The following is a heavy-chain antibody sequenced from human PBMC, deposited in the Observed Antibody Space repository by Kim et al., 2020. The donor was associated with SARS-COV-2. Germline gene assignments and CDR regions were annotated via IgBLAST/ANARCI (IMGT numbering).Heavy chain of an antibody. J-gene: IGHJ6*02. CDR2: INHSGST. Sequence: SETLSLTCAVYGGSFSGYYWSWIRQPPGKGLEWIGEINHSGSTNYNPSLKSRVTISVDTSKNQFSLKLSSVTAADTAVYYCARGRYCSSTSCPPYYYGMDVWGQGTTVTVSS. CDR3: ARGRYCSSTSCPPYYYGMDV. V-gene: IGHV4-34*01. D-gene: IGHD2-2*01. CDR1: GGSFSGYY.